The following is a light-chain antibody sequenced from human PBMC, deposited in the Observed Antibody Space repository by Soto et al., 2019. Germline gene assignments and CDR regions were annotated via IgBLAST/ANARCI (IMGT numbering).Light chain of an antibody. CDR1: RSNIGSNT. J-gene: IGLJ3*02. V-gene: IGLV1-44*01. Sequence: QSVLTQTPSASGTPGQRVTISCSGSRSNIGSNTVNWYQQLPGTAPKLLIYNHSQRPSGVPDRFSGSKSGTSASLAISGLQSEDEADYYCAAWDDSLNGWVFGGGTQLTV. CDR2: NHS. CDR3: AAWDDSLNGWV.